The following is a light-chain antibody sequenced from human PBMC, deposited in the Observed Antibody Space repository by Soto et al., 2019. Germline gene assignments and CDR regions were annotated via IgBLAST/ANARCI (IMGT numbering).Light chain of an antibody. J-gene: IGKJ3*01. CDR3: QQYGSSRFT. Sequence: EIVLTQSPGTLSLSPGERATLSCRASQIISSSYLAWYQQKSGQVPRLLVYGASSRATGIPDRFSGSGSGTDFTLTISRLEPEDFAVYYCQQYGSSRFTFGPGTKVDIK. CDR2: GAS. V-gene: IGKV3-20*01. CDR1: QIISSSY.